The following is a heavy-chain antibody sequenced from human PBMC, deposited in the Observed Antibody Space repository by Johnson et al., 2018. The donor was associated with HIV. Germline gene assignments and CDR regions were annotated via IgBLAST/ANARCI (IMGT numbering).Heavy chain of an antibody. Sequence: QVQLVESGGGVVQPGGSLRLSCAASGFTFSSYGMHWVRQAPGKGLVWVASIRHDGSNKYYADSVKGRFNISRDNSTNTLYLQMNSLGAEDTAVYYCAKVQGFRRAFDIWGQGTMVTVSS. V-gene: IGHV3-30*02. CDR3: AKVQGFRRAFDI. D-gene: IGHD2-15*01. CDR1: GFTFSSYG. CDR2: IRHDGSNK. J-gene: IGHJ3*02.